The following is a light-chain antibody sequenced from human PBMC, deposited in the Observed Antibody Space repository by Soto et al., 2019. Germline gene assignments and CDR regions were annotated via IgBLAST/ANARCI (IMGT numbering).Light chain of an antibody. CDR3: QHYYSYPRT. CDR2: AAS. CDR1: QGISSY. J-gene: IGKJ3*01. V-gene: IGKV1-8*01. Sequence: AIRMTQSPSSFSASTGDRVTITCRASQGISSYLAWYQQKPGKAPKLLIYAASTLQSGVPSRFSVSGSWTDFTLTISCLQSEYFATYYCQHYYSYPRTFGPGTKVDIK.